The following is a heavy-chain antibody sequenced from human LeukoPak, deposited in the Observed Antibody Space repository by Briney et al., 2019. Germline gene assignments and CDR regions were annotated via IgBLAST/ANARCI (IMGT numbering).Heavy chain of an antibody. CDR1: GFTFSSFT. CDR3: ARELYSGYGRFDY. J-gene: IGHJ4*02. Sequence: GGSLRLSCAASGFTFSSFTMHWVRQAPGKGLEWVSSISSGSGYIYYADSVKGRFTISRDNAKNSLSLQMNSLRAEDTAVYYCARELYSGYGRFDYWGQGTLVTVSS. CDR2: ISSGSGYI. D-gene: IGHD5-12*01. V-gene: IGHV3-21*01.